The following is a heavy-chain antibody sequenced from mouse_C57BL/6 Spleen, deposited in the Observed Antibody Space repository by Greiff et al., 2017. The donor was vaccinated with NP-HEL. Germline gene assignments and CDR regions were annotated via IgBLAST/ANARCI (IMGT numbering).Heavy chain of an antibody. CDR1: GFTFSDYY. CDR3: ARDGAGGNYFDY. V-gene: IGHV5-16*01. J-gene: IGHJ2*01. CDR2: INYDGSST. Sequence: EVMLVESAGGLVQPGSSMKLSCPASGFTFSDYYMAWVRQVPEKGLEWVANINYDGSSTYYLDSLKSRFIISRDNAKNILYLQMSSLTSEDTATYYCARDGAGGNYFDYWGQGTTLTVSS. D-gene: IGHD2-14*01.